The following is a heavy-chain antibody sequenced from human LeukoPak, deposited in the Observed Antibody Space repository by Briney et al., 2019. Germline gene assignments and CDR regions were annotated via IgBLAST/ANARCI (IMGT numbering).Heavy chain of an antibody. CDR2: IRSKANSYAT. CDR3: TRSRPGVVTAKNFDI. J-gene: IGHJ3*02. V-gene: IGHV3-73*01. D-gene: IGHD2-21*02. CDR1: GFTFSGSA. Sequence: PGGSLRLSCAASGFTFSGSAMHWVRQASGKGLEWVGRIRSKANSYATAYAASVKGRFTISRDDSKNTAYLQMNSLKTEDTAVYYCTRSRPGVVTAKNFDIWGQGTMVTVSS.